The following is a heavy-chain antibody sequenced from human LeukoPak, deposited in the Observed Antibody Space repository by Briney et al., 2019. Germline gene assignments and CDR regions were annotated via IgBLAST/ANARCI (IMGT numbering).Heavy chain of an antibody. CDR2: INPNSGGT. CDR3: ARLGMVRGVTHFDY. V-gene: IGHV1-2*02. J-gene: IGHJ4*02. Sequence: ASVKVSCKASGGTFSSYAISWVRQAHGQGLEWMGWINPNSGGTNYAQKFQGRVTMTRDTSISTAYMELSRLRSDDTAVYYCARLGMVRGVTHFDYWGQGTLVTVSS. CDR1: GGTFSSYA. D-gene: IGHD3-10*01.